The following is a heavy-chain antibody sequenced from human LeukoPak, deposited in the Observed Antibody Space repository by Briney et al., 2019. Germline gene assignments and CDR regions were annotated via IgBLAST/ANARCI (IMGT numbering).Heavy chain of an antibody. J-gene: IGHJ4*02. CDR1: GGSVSSGSYY. D-gene: IGHD3-3*01. V-gene: IGHV4-61*01. CDR2: IYYSGST. CDR3: ARGVPPISIFGVVIRNGGYFDY. Sequence: SETLSLTCTVSGGSVSSGSYYWSWIRQPPGKGLEWIGYIYYSGSTNYNPSLKSRVTIPVDTSKNQFSLKLSSVTAADTAVYYCARGVPPISIFGVVIRNGGYFDYWGQGTLVTVSS.